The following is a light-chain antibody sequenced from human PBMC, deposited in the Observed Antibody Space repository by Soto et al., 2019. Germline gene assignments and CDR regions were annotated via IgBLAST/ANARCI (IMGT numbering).Light chain of an antibody. V-gene: IGLV2-14*01. CDR3: SSYSISSTLGV. J-gene: IGLJ2*01. Sequence: QSALTQPASVSGSPGQSITISCTGTSSDVGSYNYVSWYQQHPGKAPKLTIYDVSNRPSGASNRFSGSKSGNTASLTISGLQAEDEADYYCSSYSISSTLGVFGGGTQLTVL. CDR1: SSDVGSYNY. CDR2: DVS.